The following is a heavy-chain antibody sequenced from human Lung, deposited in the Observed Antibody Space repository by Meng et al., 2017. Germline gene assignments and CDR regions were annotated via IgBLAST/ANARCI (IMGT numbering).Heavy chain of an antibody. CDR3: ASFDYLYYYYGMDV. V-gene: IGHV3-21*01. CDR1: GFTFSSYS. D-gene: IGHD3-9*01. CDR2: ISSGSSYI. Sequence: GESLKISCAASGFTFSSYSMNWVRQAPGKGLEWVSSISSGSSYIYYADSVKGRFTISRDNAKNSLYLQMNSLRAEDTAVYYCASFDYLYYYYGMDVWGQGNMVTVSS. J-gene: IGHJ6*02.